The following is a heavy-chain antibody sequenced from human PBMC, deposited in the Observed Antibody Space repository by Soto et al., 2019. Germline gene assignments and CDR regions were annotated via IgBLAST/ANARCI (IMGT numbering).Heavy chain of an antibody. CDR2: MYYSGIT. D-gene: IGHD1-26*01. J-gene: IGHJ4*02. CDR3: AREDMSGTYYFDY. Sequence: LETLSLTCTVPGAPVSSETHFWTWIRQPPGKGLEWIGYMYYSGITNSNPALKSRVTLSVDRSRNQFSLSLNSVTAADTAVYYCAREDMSGTYYFDYWGPGTQVTVSS. V-gene: IGHV4-61*01. CDR1: GAPVSSETHF.